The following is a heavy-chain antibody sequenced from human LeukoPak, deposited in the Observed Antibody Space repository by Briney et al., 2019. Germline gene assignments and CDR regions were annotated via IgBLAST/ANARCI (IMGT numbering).Heavy chain of an antibody. CDR2: ISYDGNDK. CDR3: ARDRDTAMGL. CDR1: GFTFSTSA. J-gene: IGHJ4*02. D-gene: IGHD5-18*01. V-gene: IGHV3-30-3*01. Sequence: RTGGSLRLSCAASGFTFSTSAMHWVRQAPGKGLEWVAIISYDGNDKYYTDSVKGRFTISRDKSKNTLYLQMNSLRAEDTAVYYCARDRDTAMGLWGQGTLVTVSS.